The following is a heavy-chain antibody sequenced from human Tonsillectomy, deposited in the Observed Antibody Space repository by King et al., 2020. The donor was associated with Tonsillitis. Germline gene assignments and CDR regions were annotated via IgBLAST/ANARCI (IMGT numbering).Heavy chain of an antibody. V-gene: IGHV4-59*11. Sequence: VQLVESGPGLVKPSETLSLTCSVSGGSMSNHYWSWIRQPPGKGLEWIGYIYYSGSTKYNPSLKSRVTISMDTSKNQFSLRLSSVTAADSAMYYCAREYCNNTSCYFFDYWGQGTLVTVSS. J-gene: IGHJ4*02. CDR2: IYYSGST. CDR3: AREYCNNTSCYFFDY. CDR1: GGSMSNHY. D-gene: IGHD2-2*01.